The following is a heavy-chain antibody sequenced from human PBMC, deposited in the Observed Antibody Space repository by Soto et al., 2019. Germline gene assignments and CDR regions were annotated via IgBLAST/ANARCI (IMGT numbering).Heavy chain of an antibody. J-gene: IGHJ4*02. CDR1: GYTFTSYD. Sequence: GASEQVSCKASGYTFTSYDINWVRQATGQGLEWMGWMNPNSGNTGYAQKFQGRVTMTRNTSISTAYMELSNLRSEDTAVYYCARGPRAFDYWGQGTLVTVSS. V-gene: IGHV1-8*01. CDR3: ARGPRAFDY. CDR2: MNPNSGNT.